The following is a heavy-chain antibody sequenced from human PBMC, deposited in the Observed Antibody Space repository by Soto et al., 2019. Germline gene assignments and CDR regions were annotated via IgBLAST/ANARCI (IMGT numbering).Heavy chain of an antibody. CDR1: GFTFSSYA. CDR2: ISYDGSNK. D-gene: IGHD6-13*01. Sequence: PGGSLRLSCAASGFTFSSYAMHWVRQAPGKGLEWVAVISYDGSNKYYADSVKGRFTISRDNSKNTLYLQMNSLRAEDTAVYYCARDSPYIAAAGTPSYYYYGMDVWGQGTTVTVS. CDR3: ARDSPYIAAAGTPSYYYYGMDV. V-gene: IGHV3-30-3*01. J-gene: IGHJ6*02.